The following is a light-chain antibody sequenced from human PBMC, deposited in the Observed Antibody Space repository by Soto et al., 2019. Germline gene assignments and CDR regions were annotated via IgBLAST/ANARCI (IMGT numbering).Light chain of an antibody. Sequence: DIQMTQSPSTLSGSVGDRVTITCRASQTISSGLAWYQQKPGKAPKLLIYKASTLKSGVPSRFSGSGSGTEFTLTISSLQPDDVATYYCQHYNSYSEAFGQGTKVDIK. CDR2: KAS. J-gene: IGKJ1*01. V-gene: IGKV1-5*03. CDR3: QHYNSYSEA. CDR1: QTISSG.